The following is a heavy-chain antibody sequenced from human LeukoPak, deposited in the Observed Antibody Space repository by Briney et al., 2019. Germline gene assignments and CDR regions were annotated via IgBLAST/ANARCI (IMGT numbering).Heavy chain of an antibody. Sequence: GESLKISCKGSGYSFTSYWIGWVRQMPGKGLEWMGIIYPGDSDTRYSPSFQGQVTISADKSISTAYLQWSSLKASDTAMYYCARQTYDSSGYYDAFDIWGQGTMVTVPS. CDR1: GYSFTSYW. V-gene: IGHV5-51*01. CDR3: ARQTYDSSGYYDAFDI. D-gene: IGHD3-22*01. J-gene: IGHJ3*02. CDR2: IYPGDSDT.